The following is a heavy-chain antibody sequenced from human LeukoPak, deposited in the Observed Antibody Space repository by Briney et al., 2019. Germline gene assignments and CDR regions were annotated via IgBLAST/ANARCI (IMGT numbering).Heavy chain of an antibody. D-gene: IGHD6-13*01. CDR2: INHSGST. V-gene: IGHV4-34*01. CDR1: GGSFSGYY. Sequence: SETLSLTCTVYGGSFSGYYWSWIRQRPGKGLEWIGEINHSGSTNYNPSLKSRVTISVDTSKNQFSLKLSSVTAADTAVYYCARALSRSSSWSRGAWWFDPWGQGTLVTVSS. J-gene: IGHJ5*02. CDR3: ARALSRSSSWSRGAWWFDP.